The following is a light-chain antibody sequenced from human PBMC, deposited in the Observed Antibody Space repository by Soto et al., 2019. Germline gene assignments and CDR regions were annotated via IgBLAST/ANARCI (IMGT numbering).Light chain of an antibody. CDR3: QQYNAWPRT. V-gene: IGKV3-15*01. CDR2: DAS. Sequence: EIVMTQSPATLSVSPGERATLSCRASLSVSRNLAWYQQKPGQAPRLLIFDASTRATGIPAGFSGSGSGTEFTLTITSLQYEDFAVYYCQQYNAWPRTFGQGPKVDIK. CDR1: LSVSRN. J-gene: IGKJ1*01.